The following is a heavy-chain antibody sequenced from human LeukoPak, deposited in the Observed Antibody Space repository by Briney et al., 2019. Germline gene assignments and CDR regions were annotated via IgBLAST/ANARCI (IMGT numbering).Heavy chain of an antibody. V-gene: IGHV3-23*01. CDR3: ARHIAPGYNSGWYIDY. CDR2: ISGSGGST. D-gene: IGHD6-19*01. CDR1: GFTFSSYA. Sequence: GGSLRLSCAASGFTFSSYAMSWVRQAPGKGLEWVSAISGSGGSTYYADSVKGRFTISRDNSKNTLYLQMNSLRAEDTAVYYCARHIAPGYNSGWYIDYWGQGTLVTVSS. J-gene: IGHJ4*02.